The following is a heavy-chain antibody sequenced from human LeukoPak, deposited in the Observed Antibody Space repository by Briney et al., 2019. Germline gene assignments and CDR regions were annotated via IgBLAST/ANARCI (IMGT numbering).Heavy chain of an antibody. V-gene: IGHV3-48*01. CDR1: GLTFSSYS. CDR2: VSSSSSTI. J-gene: IGHJ6*02. CDR3: ARVEADPNYYYGMDV. Sequence: GGSLRLSCAASGLTFSSYSMNWVRQAPGKGLEWVSYVSSSSSTIYYADSVKGRFTISRDNAKNSLYLQMNSLRAEDTAVYYCARVEADPNYYYGMDVWGQGTTVTVSS.